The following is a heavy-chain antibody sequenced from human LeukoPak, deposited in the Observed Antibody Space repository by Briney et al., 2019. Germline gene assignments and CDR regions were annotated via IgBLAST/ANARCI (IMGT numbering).Heavy chain of an antibody. CDR2: ISGDGKTT. CDR1: GFNVDDYA. CDR3: AKGVRSGTYYNCFDS. V-gene: IGHV3-43*02. D-gene: IGHD1-26*01. J-gene: IGHJ5*01. Sequence: GGSLRLSCVASGFNVDDYALHWVRQAPGKGLEWISLISGDGKTTHYANSVKGRFTISKDNSKNSLYLRMSSLRSEDTALYYCAKGVRSGTYYNCFDSWGQGTLVTVSS.